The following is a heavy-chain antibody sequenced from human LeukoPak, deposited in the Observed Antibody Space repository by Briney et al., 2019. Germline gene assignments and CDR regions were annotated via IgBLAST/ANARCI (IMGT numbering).Heavy chain of an antibody. CDR2: IACSSRYI. CDR1: GFTFSSYS. CDR3: ARDLSSSSTAYLHH. V-gene: IGHV3-21*01. J-gene: IGHJ1*01. D-gene: IGHD6-6*01. Sequence: GGSLRLSCAASGFTFSSYSMNWVRQAPGKGLEWVSSIACSSRYIYYADSVKGRFTISRDNGKNSLFLQMNSLRAEDTAVYYCARDLSSSSTAYLHHWGQGTLVTVSS.